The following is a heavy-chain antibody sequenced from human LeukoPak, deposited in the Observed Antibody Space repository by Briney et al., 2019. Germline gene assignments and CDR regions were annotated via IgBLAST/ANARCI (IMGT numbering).Heavy chain of an antibody. CDR1: GFTFSSYS. D-gene: IGHD5-18*01. V-gene: IGHV3-21*01. CDR3: ARDRGYSYGCEVYYYYGMDV. Sequence: GGSLRLSCAASGFTFSSYSMNWVRQAPGKGLEWVSSISSSSSYIYYADSVKGRFTISRDNAKNSLYLQMNSLRAEDTAVYYCARDRGYSYGCEVYYYYGMDVWGQGTTVTVSS. J-gene: IGHJ6*02. CDR2: ISSSSSYI.